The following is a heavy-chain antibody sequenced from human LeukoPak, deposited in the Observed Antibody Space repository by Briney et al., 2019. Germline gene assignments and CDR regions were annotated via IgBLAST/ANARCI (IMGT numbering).Heavy chain of an antibody. Sequence: GGSLRLSCAASGFTFSTYEMNWVRQAPGKGLEWVSFISTSGSTIYYADSVMGRFTISRDSAKNSLYLQMNSLRAEDTAVYYCTRDQYCSGDSCFVGPFDQWGQGTLVTVSS. V-gene: IGHV3-48*03. CDR1: GFTFSTYE. CDR3: TRDQYCSGDSCFVGPFDQ. CDR2: ISTSGSTI. J-gene: IGHJ4*02. D-gene: IGHD2-15*01.